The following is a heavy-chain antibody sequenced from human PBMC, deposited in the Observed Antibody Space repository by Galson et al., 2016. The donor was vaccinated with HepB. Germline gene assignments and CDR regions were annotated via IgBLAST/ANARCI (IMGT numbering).Heavy chain of an antibody. D-gene: IGHD6-13*01. V-gene: IGHV1-18*01. CDR3: ARCPGIAAAAAPGDFDY. Sequence: SVKVSCKASGYTFTSYGIGWVRQAPGQGLEWMGWLSAYNGNTNYAQKLQGRVTMTTDTSTSTAYMELRSLRSDDTAVYYCARCPGIAAAAAPGDFDYWGQGTLVTVSS. J-gene: IGHJ4*02. CDR1: GYTFTSYG. CDR2: LSAYNGNT.